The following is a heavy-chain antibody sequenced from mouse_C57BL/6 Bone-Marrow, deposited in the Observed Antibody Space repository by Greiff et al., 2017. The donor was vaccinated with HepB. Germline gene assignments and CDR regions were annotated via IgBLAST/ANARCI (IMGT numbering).Heavy chain of an antibody. CDR2: INPSSGYT. J-gene: IGHJ1*02. V-gene: IGHV1-7*01. CDR3: ATDAYWYRYCYFDV. D-gene: IGHD1-1*01. Sequence: VQLQQFGAELAKLGAPVKLSFKASGYTSISNWMHWVKKRPGQGLEWIGSINPSSGYTKYNQKFKDKATLTADKSSSTAYMQLSSLTYEDAAVYYCATDAYWYRYCYFDVWGTGTTVTVSS. CDR1: GYTSISNW.